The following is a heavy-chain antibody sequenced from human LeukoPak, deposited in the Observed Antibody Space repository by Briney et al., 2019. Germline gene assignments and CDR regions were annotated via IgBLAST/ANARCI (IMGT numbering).Heavy chain of an antibody. D-gene: IGHD2-21*01. V-gene: IGHV4-39*01. J-gene: IGHJ4*02. CDR2: VFYSGHT. CDR1: GGSINSGSYY. CDR3: ARFYSPPGPLFDY. Sequence: PSETLSLTCTVSGGSINSGSYYWGWIRRPPGKGLEWIGNVFYSGHTFSHPSLKSRVTVSIDTSKNQFSLNLSSVTAADTAVYYCARFYSPPGPLFDYWGRGALVTVSS.